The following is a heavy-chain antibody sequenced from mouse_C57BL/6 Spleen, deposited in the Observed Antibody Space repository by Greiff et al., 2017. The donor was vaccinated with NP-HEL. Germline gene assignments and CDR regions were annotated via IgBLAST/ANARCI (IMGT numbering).Heavy chain of an antibody. J-gene: IGHJ2*01. CDR3: ARVGDYYYFDY. CDR2: ISDGGSYT. V-gene: IGHV5-4*03. CDR1: GFTFSSYA. Sequence: DVMLVESGGGLVKPGGSLKLSCAASGFTFSSYAMSWVRQTPEKRLEWVATISDGGSYTYYPDNVKGRFTISRDNAKNNLYLQMSHLKSEDTAMYYCARVGDYYYFDYWGQGTTLTVSS. D-gene: IGHD1-1*01.